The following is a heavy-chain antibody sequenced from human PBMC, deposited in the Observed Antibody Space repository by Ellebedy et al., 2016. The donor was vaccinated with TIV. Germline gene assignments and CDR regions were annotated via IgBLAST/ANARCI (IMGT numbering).Heavy chain of an antibody. Sequence: MPSETLSLTCTVSGGSISSNYWDWIRQPPGKGLEWIGYIYNSVITIYNPCLKRQVTMSVDTSKRQLSLKLRSVTAADTAVYYCSRRYSGSSYQYFDYWGQGTLVIVSS. CDR3: SRRYSGSSYQYFDY. CDR2: IYNSVIT. V-gene: IGHV4-59*08. J-gene: IGHJ4*02. D-gene: IGHD1-26*01. CDR1: GGSISSNY.